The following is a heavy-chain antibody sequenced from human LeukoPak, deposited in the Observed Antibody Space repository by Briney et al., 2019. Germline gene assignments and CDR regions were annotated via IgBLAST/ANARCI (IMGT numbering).Heavy chain of an antibody. J-gene: IGHJ4*02. Sequence: PGRSLRLSCAASGFTFSSYAMHWVRQAPGKGLEWVAVISYDGSNKYYADSVKGRFTISRDNSKNTLYLQMNSLRAEDTAVYYCAREEDIVVVVAGEYYFDYWGQGNPGHRLL. CDR2: ISYDGSNK. V-gene: IGHV3-30-3*01. D-gene: IGHD2-15*01. CDR1: GFTFSSYA. CDR3: AREEDIVVVVAGEYYFDY.